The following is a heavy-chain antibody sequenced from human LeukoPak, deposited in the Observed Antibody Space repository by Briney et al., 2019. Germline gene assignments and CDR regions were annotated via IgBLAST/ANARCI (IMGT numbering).Heavy chain of an antibody. J-gene: IGHJ5*02. Sequence: ASVKVSCKASGYTFTGYYMHWVRQAPGQGPEWMGWINPNSGGTDYAQKFQGRVTMTRDTSINTVYLDLSSLRSDDTAVYYCARDGKAVLIELDLWGQGTLVTVSS. CDR1: GYTFTGYY. CDR2: INPNSGGT. CDR3: ARDGKAVLIELDL. D-gene: IGHD3-16*02. V-gene: IGHV1-2*02.